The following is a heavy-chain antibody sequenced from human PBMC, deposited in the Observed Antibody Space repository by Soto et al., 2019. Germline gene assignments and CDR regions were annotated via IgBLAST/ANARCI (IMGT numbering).Heavy chain of an antibody. D-gene: IGHD6-6*01. CDR1: GGSMSGYY. J-gene: IGHJ4*02. Sequence: QVQLQESGPGLVKPSETLSLTCRVSGGSMSGYYWSWIRQAPGKGLEWIGYVYYTGSTTSNPSLQSRVTISVDTSTKHLSLSLRLATAADTAVYFCARSIAVPSSHIDHWGQGIRVTGSS. CDR2: VYYTGST. V-gene: IGHV4-59*01. CDR3: ARSIAVPSSHIDH.